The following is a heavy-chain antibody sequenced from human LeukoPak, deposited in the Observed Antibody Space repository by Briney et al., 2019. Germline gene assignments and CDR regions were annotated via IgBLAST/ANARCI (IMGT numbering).Heavy chain of an antibody. J-gene: IGHJ4*02. CDR3: ARRSGSSFDY. CDR1: GFTFNNYP. CDR2: ISYDGRND. D-gene: IGHD6-6*01. V-gene: IGHV3-30*01. Sequence: PGESLRLSCAASGFTFNNYPMHWVRRAPGKGLEWVALISYDGRNDYFAESVKGRFTISRDNSKNTLFLQMNTLRPEDTAVYFCARRSGSSFDYWGQGTAVTVSS.